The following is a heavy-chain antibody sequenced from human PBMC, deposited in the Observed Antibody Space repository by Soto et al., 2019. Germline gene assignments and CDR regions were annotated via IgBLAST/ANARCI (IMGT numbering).Heavy chain of an antibody. CDR2: VSGSGGGT. CDR1: GGSISSYY. J-gene: IGHJ4*02. V-gene: IGHV3-23*01. Sequence: ETLSLTCTVSGGSISSYYWSWIRQPPGKGLEWISAVSGSGGGTYYADSVKGRFTISRDNSKDTLYLQMNNLRAEDTAVYYCAKPPDYNWNDYWGQGTLVTAPQ. CDR3: AKPPDYNWNDY. D-gene: IGHD1-20*01.